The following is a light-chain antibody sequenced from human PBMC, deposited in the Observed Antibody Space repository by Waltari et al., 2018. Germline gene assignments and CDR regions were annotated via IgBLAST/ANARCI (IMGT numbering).Light chain of an antibody. CDR3: QQSYNTPWT. Sequence: DIQMTQSPSSLSASVGDRVTITCRESQNIGDFLNWYQQKPGKAPKSLIYAVSNLQSGVPSRFSGSGSGTDFTLTISSLQPEDFAIYHCQQSYNTPWTFGQGTKVEIK. CDR2: AVS. V-gene: IGKV1-39*01. J-gene: IGKJ1*01. CDR1: QNIGDF.